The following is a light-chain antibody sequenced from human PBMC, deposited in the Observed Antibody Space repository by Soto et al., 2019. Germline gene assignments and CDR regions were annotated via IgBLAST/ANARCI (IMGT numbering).Light chain of an antibody. CDR3: QQHHSLPLT. J-gene: IGKJ3*01. V-gene: IGKV1-33*01. CDR2: ETP. CDR1: QDIGNY. Sequence: DIQMTQSPSSLSASVGDRVTITCQASQDIGNYLNWYQQKPGKAPKLLIYETPNMEIGVPSRFSGSGSGTDFSFSISSLKPEDIATYYCQQHHSLPLTFGPGTKVDIK.